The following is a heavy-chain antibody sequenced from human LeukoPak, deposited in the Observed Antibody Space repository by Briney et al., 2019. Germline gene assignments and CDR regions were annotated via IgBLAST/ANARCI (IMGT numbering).Heavy chain of an antibody. V-gene: IGHV3-23*01. CDR2: ISSNGGST. CDR1: GFTFRSHA. CDR3: ARDLGYYDSSGYYPQT. D-gene: IGHD3-22*01. J-gene: IGHJ5*02. Sequence: GGSLRLSCAASGFTFRSHAMSWVRLAPGEGLEWVSLISSNGGSTYYADSVKGRFTISRDNSKNTLYLQMNSLSAEDTALYYCARDLGYYDSSGYYPQTWGQGTLVTVSS.